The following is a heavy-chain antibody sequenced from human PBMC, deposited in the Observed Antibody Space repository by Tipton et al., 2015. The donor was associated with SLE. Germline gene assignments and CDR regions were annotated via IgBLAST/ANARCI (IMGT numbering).Heavy chain of an antibody. CDR2: VYHDHTT. CDR1: GFTFNRYA. J-gene: IGHJ5*02. Sequence: GSLRLSCAASGFTFNRYAMSWVRQAPGKGLEWASVVYHDHTTSYADSVKGRFTISRDNSKNTLYLQVDSLRAEDTAIYYCAREGAVTGWLDPWGQGTLVTVSS. V-gene: IGHV3-23*03. CDR3: AREGAVTGWLDP. D-gene: IGHD6-19*01.